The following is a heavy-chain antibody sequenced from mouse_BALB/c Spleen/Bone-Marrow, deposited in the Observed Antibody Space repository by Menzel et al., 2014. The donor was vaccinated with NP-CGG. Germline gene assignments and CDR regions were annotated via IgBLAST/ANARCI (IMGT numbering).Heavy chain of an antibody. CDR1: GYTFTDSV. CDR2: IYPGSGST. CDR3: TGAKDDDDKRAWFAY. D-gene: IGHD2-4*01. V-gene: IGHV1-81*01. J-gene: IGHJ3*01. Sequence: VQLQQSGPELVKPGASVKPSCKASGYTFTDSVISWVKQRTGQGLEWIGEIYPGSGSTYYNEKFKGKATLTADKSSNTAYMQLSSLTSEDSAVYFCTGAKDDDDKRAWFAYWGQGTLVTVSA.